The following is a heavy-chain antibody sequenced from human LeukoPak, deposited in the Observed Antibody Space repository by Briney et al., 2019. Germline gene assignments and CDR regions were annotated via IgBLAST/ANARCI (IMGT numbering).Heavy chain of an antibody. D-gene: IGHD3-3*01. CDR2: ISGSGGST. J-gene: IGHJ4*02. CDR1: GFTFSSYA. Sequence: GGSLRLSCAASGFTFSSYAMSWVRQAPGKGLEWVSAISGSGGSTYYADSVKGRFTTSRDNSKNTLYLQMNSLRAEDTAVYYCAKARFLEWLYYYWGQGTLVTVSS. V-gene: IGHV3-23*01. CDR3: AKARFLEWLYYY.